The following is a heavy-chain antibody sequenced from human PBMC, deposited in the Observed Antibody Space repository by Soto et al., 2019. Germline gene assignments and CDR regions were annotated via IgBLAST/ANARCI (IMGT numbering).Heavy chain of an antibody. Sequence: QVQLVQSGAEVKRPGSSVKVSCKASGDTFSFYSINWVRQAPGLGIAWMGRVNPILSMSNYAQRFQGRVMMTADNSTSTAYMELCGLTSEDTAMYYCATSTGSGYRAFDYWGQGALVTVSS. CDR3: ATSTGSGYRAFDY. V-gene: IGHV1-69*04. CDR2: VNPILSMS. J-gene: IGHJ4*02. CDR1: GDTFSFYS. D-gene: IGHD3-10*01.